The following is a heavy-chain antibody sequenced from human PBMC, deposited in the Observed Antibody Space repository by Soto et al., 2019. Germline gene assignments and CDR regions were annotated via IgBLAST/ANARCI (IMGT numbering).Heavy chain of an antibody. Sequence: QVQLQESGPGLVKPSETLSLTCTVSGGSISSYYWSWIRQPPGKGLEWIGYIYYSGSTNYNPSLKSRVTISVDPSKNQFSLKLSSVTAADTAVYYCARSIVLRGWYFDLWGRGTLVTVSS. J-gene: IGHJ2*01. V-gene: IGHV4-59*01. CDR1: GGSISSYY. CDR2: IYYSGST. CDR3: ARSIVLRGWYFDL. D-gene: IGHD3-3*01.